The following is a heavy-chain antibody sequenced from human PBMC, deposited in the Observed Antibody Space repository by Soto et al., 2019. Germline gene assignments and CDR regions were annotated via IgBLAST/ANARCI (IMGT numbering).Heavy chain of an antibody. CDR3: ARIRGYSYFNYYYGMDV. CDR1: GFSLSNARMG. CDR2: IFSNDEK. V-gene: IGHV2-26*01. Sequence: QVTLKESGPVLVKPTETLTLTCTVSGFSLSNARMGVSWIRQPPGEALEWLAHIFSNDEKSYSTSLKSRLTISKDTPKSQLVLTMTNMDPVDTATYYCARIRGYSYFNYYYGMDVWGQGTTVTVSS. J-gene: IGHJ6*02. D-gene: IGHD5-18*01.